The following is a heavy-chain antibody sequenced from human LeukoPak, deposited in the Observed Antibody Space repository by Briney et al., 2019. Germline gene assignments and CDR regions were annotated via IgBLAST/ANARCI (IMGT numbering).Heavy chain of an antibody. J-gene: IGHJ3*02. V-gene: IGHV3-21*01. CDR1: GFTFSSYT. D-gene: IGHD3-10*01. Sequence: GGSLRLSCAASGFTFSSYTMKWVRQAPGKGLEWVSSISSRSSYIYYADSVKGRFTISRDNAESSLYLQMNSLRAEDTAVYYCARNTWFGEGIDAFDIWGQGTMVTFSS. CDR3: ARNTWFGEGIDAFDI. CDR2: ISSRSSYI.